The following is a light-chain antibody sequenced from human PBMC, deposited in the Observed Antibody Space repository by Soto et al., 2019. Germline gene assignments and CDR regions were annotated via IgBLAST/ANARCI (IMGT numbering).Light chain of an antibody. CDR3: QKYINSPWT. CDR1: QSVTSNY. CDR2: GAS. V-gene: IGKV3-20*01. Sequence: ERVLTQSPGTLSLSPGERATLSCGASQSVTSNYLAWYQQKPGQAPRLLIYGASTRATGIPDRFSGSGSGTDFSLTISRLEPEDFAVYYCQKYINSPWTFGLGTKVEIK. J-gene: IGKJ1*01.